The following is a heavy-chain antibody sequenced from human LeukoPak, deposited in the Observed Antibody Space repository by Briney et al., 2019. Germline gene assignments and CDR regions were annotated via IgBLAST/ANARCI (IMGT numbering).Heavy chain of an antibody. V-gene: IGHV4-34*01. CDR3: ARDNSVGGIAWWFDP. CDR1: GGSFSGYY. CDR2: INHSGST. D-gene: IGHD1-26*01. Sequence: QSSETLSLTCAVYGGSFSGYYWSWIRQPPGKGLEWIGEINHSGSTNYNPSLKSRVTISVDTSKNQFSLKLSSVTAADTAVYYCARDNSVGGIAWWFDPWGQGTLVTVSS. J-gene: IGHJ5*02.